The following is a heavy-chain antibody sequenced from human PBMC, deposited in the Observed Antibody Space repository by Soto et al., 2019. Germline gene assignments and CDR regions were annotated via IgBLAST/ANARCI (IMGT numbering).Heavy chain of an antibody. CDR1: GFTFSDYS. D-gene: IGHD1-1*01. Sequence: VHLVESGGGLVKSGGSLRVSCTASGFTFSDYSMHWVRQAPGKGLEWVSSISPTSGAIYYADSVKGRFTISRDNAKNSLFLQMNSLRAEDTAVYSCARGSAHIQVQTFDYWGQGTLVTVSS. J-gene: IGHJ4*02. CDR3: ARGSAHIQVQTFDY. CDR2: ISPTSGAI. V-gene: IGHV3-21*01.